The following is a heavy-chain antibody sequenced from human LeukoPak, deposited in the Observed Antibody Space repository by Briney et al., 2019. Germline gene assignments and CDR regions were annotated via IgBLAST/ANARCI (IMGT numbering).Heavy chain of an antibody. CDR2: ISWNNGSI. CDR1: GFTFDDYA. CDR3: AKVRGSYRYYYGMDV. V-gene: IGHV3-9*01. D-gene: IGHD1-26*01. Sequence: GGSLRLSCAASGFTFDDYAMHWVRQAPGKGLEWVSGISWNNGSIGYADSVKGRFTISRDNAKNSLYLQMNSLRAEDTALYYCAKVRGSYRYYYGMDVWGQGTTVTVSS. J-gene: IGHJ6*02.